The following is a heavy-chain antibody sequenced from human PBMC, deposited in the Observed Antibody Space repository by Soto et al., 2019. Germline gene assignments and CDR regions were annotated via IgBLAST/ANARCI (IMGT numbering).Heavy chain of an antibody. CDR1: GGSFSGYY. V-gene: IGHV4-34*01. D-gene: IGHD3-9*01. CDR3: ARESHDILTGPPWVWYFDL. J-gene: IGHJ2*01. Sequence: QVQLQQWGAGPLRPLETLSLTCGVSGGSFSGYYWAWIRQSPVKGLEWIGEINDRGSINYNPSLKSRVSITVGTSKKHYSLNLRSVTAADTAVYYCARESHDILTGPPWVWYFDLWGRGTLVTVSS. CDR2: INDRGSI.